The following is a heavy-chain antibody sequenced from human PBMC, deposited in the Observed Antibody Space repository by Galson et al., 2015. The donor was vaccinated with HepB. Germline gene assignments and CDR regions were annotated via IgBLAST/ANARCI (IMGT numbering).Heavy chain of an antibody. V-gene: IGHV3-7*01. CDR3: ARDVTMTGTPFGF. J-gene: IGHJ4*02. CDR2: VNPDGGEK. D-gene: IGHD3-9*01. CDR1: GFIFNRYY. Sequence: SPRHSCGASGFIFNRYYMSWGRQAAGKGLEWVANVNPDGGEKHYVDSVRGRFTISRDNAKNSLYLQMNSLRAEDTAIYYCARDVTMTGTPFGFWGQGTLVTVSS.